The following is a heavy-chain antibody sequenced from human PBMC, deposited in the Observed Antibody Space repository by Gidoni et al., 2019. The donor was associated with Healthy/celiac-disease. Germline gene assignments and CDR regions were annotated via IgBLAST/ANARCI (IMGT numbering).Heavy chain of an antibody. CDR1: GGSISSNSYY. CDR2: GNYSGSS. Sequence: QLQLQESGPGLVKPSETLSLTCTVSGGSISSNSYYWGWIRQPPGKGLEWIGSGNYSGSSYHNPSLKSRVTISMDTSKNQFSLRLTSVTAADTAVYFCARDRTGGMYYFDHWGQGTLVTVSS. CDR3: ARDRTGGMYYFDH. V-gene: IGHV4-39*07. D-gene: IGHD1-26*01. J-gene: IGHJ4*02.